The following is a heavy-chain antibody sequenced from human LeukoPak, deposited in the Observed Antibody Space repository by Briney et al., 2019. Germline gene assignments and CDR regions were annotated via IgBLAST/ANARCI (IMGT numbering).Heavy chain of an antibody. Sequence: SETLSLTCTVSGGSISSHYWSWIRQPPGKGLEWIGYIYYSGSTNYNPSLKSRVTISVDTSKNQFSLKLSSVTAADTAVYYCARDLTPVDAFDIWGQGTMVTVSS. V-gene: IGHV4-59*11. CDR2: IYYSGST. CDR3: ARDLTPVDAFDI. CDR1: GGSISSHY. J-gene: IGHJ3*02.